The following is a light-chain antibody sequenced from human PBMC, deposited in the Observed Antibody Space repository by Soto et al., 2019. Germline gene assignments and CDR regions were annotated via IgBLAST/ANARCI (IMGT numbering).Light chain of an antibody. CDR2: SAS. CDR3: QQYDSWPYT. Sequence: EIVMTQSPVTLSVSPGERATISCRASQSVRSNLAWYQQKPGQAPRLLIYSASTWDSGIPARFSGSGSGTEFTLTISSLQSEDFAVYYCQQYDSWPYTFGQGTKLEIK. CDR1: QSVRSN. V-gene: IGKV3-15*01. J-gene: IGKJ2*01.